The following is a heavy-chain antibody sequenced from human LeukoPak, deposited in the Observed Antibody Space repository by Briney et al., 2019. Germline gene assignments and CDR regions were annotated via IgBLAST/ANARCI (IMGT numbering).Heavy chain of an antibody. D-gene: IGHD2-15*01. CDR3: ARASDMNWFDP. Sequence: PSETLSLTCTASGGSISSYYWSWIRQPPGKGLEWIGYIYYSGSTNYNPSLKSRVTISVDTSKNQFSLKLSSVTAADTAVYYCARASDMNWFDPWGQGTLVTVSS. CDR2: IYYSGST. J-gene: IGHJ5*02. CDR1: GGSISSYY. V-gene: IGHV4-59*01.